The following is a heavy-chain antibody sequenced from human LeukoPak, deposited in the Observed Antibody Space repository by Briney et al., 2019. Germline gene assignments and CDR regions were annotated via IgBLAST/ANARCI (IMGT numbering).Heavy chain of an antibody. CDR2: ISGSGGST. V-gene: IGHV3-23*01. CDR3: AKYCTSTSCSPYYGMDV. Sequence: QPGGSLRLSCAASGFTFSSYAMSWVRQAPGKGLEWVSAISGSGGSTYYADSAKGRFTISRDNSKNTLYLQMNSLRAEDTAVYYCAKYCTSTSCSPYYGMDVWGQGTTVTVSS. J-gene: IGHJ6*02. CDR1: GFTFSSYA. D-gene: IGHD2-2*01.